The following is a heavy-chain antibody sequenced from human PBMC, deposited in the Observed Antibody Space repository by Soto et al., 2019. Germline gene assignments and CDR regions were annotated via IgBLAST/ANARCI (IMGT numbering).Heavy chain of an antibody. V-gene: IGHV1-46*01. CDR2: INPSGGST. CDR1: GYTFTSYY. Sequence: QVQLVQSGAEVKKPGASVKVSCKASGYTFTSYYMHWVRQAPGPGLEWLGIINPSGGSTSYAQKFQGRVTMTRDTPTSTVSMELSSLRSEDTAVYYCARGGTTADSAAFDIWGQGTMVTVSS. D-gene: IGHD1-26*01. CDR3: ARGGTTADSAAFDI. J-gene: IGHJ3*02.